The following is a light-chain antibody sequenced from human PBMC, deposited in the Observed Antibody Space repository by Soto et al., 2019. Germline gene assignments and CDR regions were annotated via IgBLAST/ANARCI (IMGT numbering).Light chain of an antibody. CDR2: DAS. CDR3: QQYNSYWWT. CDR1: QTISSW. V-gene: IGKV1-5*01. Sequence: IKVTQSPSTLSGSEGDRVIITCRASQTISSWSAWYQQYPGKAPKLLIYDASTLQSGVPARFSGSGYGTEFTLTISRLQPDDFATYFCQQYNSYWWTFGQGTNVDI. J-gene: IGKJ1*01.